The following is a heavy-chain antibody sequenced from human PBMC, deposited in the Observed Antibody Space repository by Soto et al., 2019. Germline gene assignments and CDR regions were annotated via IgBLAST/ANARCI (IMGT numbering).Heavy chain of an antibody. V-gene: IGHV3-48*03. D-gene: IGHD2-2*02. CDR1: GFTFSSYE. CDR2: ISSSGSTI. CDR3: ARSIVVVPAAIHYYYYGMDV. J-gene: IGHJ6*02. Sequence: GGSLRLSCAASGFTFSSYEMNWVRQAPGKGLEWVSYISSSGSTIYYADSVKGRFTISRANAKNALYLQMNSRRAEDTAVYYCARSIVVVPAAIHYYYYGMDVWGQGTTVTVSS.